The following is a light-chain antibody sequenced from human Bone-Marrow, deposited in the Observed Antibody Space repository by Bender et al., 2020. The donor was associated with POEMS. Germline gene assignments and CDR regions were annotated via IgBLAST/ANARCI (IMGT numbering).Light chain of an antibody. J-gene: IGLJ3*02. CDR1: RSNIGSFNF. V-gene: IGLV2-23*02. CDR2: EVN. CDR3: TSYADSASANWL. Sequence: QSALTQPASVSGSPGQSITISCTGTRSNIGSFNFVSWYQQHPGKAPKLMIYEVNKRPSGVPDRFSGSKSGNTASLTVSGLQAEDEADYYCTSYADSASANWLFGGGTKLTV.